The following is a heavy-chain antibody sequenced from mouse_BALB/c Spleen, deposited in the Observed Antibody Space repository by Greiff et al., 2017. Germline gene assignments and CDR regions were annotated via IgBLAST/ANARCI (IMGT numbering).Heavy chain of an antibody. D-gene: IGHD4-1*01. Sequence: EVQLQESGGGLVQPGGSRKLSCAASGFTFSSFGMHWVRQAPEKGLEWVAYISSGSSTIYYADTVKGRFTISRDNPKNTLFLQMTILRSEDTAMYYCARKGNWDYAMDYWGQGTSVTVSS. CDR3: ARKGNWDYAMDY. J-gene: IGHJ4*01. CDR2: ISSGSSTI. CDR1: GFTFSSFG. V-gene: IGHV5-17*02.